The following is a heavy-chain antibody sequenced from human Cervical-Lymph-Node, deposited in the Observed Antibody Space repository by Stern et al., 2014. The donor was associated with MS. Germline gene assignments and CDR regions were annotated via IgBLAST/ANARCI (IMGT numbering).Heavy chain of an antibody. CDR3: ARDKMHAFDY. Sequence: VQLVQSGTEVKKPGASVIVSCKASGYTFTTYGISWVRQAPGQGLEWMGWISADSGSTNYAQDLRNRVTMTRDTSTGTAYLELRALRSEDTAVYYCARDKMHAFDYWGQGSLVSVSS. J-gene: IGHJ4*02. D-gene: IGHD2-8*01. CDR2: ISADSGST. CDR1: GYTFTTYG. V-gene: IGHV1-18*01.